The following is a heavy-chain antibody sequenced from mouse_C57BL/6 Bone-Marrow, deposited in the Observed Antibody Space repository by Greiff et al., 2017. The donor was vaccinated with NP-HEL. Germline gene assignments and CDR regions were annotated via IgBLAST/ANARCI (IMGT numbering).Heavy chain of an antibody. CDR1: GFTFSDYG. V-gene: IGHV5-15*01. J-gene: IGHJ1*03. CDR3: ARLPYYGSSYYYFDV. Sequence: EVKLMESGGGLVQPGGSLKLSCAASGFTFSDYGMAWVRQAPRKGPEWVAFISNLAYSIYYADTVTGRFTFSSENAQYNLYLEMRRLWFEATAMYYSARLPYYGSSYYYFDVWGTGTTVTVSA. CDR2: ISNLAYSI. D-gene: IGHD1-1*01.